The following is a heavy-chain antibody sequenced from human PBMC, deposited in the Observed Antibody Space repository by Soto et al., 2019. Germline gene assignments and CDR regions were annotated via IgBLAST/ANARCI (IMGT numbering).Heavy chain of an antibody. V-gene: IGHV3-33*06. D-gene: IGHD3-3*01. J-gene: IGHJ4*02. CDR1: GFTFSSYG. CDR2: IWSDGSNK. Sequence: QVQLVESGGGVVQPGRSLRLSCAASGFTFSSYGMHWVRQAPGKGLEWVAVIWSDGSNKYYADSVKGRFTISRDNSKNTLYLQVNSLRAEDTAVYYCANEFWSGPFDYWGQGTLVTVSS. CDR3: ANEFWSGPFDY.